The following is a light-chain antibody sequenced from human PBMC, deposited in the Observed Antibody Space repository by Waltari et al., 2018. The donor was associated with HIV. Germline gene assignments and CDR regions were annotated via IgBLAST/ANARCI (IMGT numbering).Light chain of an antibody. CDR1: NSDVGSYNR. V-gene: IGLV2-18*02. CDR2: EVN. J-gene: IGLJ3*02. CDR3: SSYTSSSTLWM. Sequence: QSALTQPPSVSGSPGQSVTIPRTGTNSDVGSYNRVPWYQLPPGTAPKLMIYEVNNRPSGVPDRFSGSKSGNTASLTISGLQAEDEADYYCSSYTSSSTLWMFGGGTKLTVL.